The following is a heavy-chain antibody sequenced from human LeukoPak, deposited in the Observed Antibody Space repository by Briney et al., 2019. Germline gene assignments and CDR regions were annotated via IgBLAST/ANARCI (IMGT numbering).Heavy chain of an antibody. J-gene: IGHJ2*01. D-gene: IGHD2-15*01. CDR2: IYYSGNT. V-gene: IGHV4-39*01. CDR3: ARGRGIVVVVAATNWYFDL. CDR1: GGSISSSSYY. Sequence: PSETLSLTCTVSGGSISSSSYYWGWIRQPPGKGLECIGNIYYSGNTYYNPSLKSRVTISVDTSKNQFSLKLSSVTAADTAVYYCARGRGIVVVVAATNWYFDLWGRGTLVTVSS.